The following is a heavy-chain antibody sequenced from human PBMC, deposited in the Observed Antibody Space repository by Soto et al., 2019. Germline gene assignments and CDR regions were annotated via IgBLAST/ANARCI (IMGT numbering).Heavy chain of an antibody. CDR3: ARNLLPVALTPFDT. D-gene: IGHD2-2*01. Sequence: VASVKVSCKASGYTFTDYYMHWVRQAPGQGLEWMGWINPKSGGTNYAQKFHGRVTMTRDTSISTAFVELSRLRFDDTAVYYCARNLLPVALTPFDTWGQGTLVTVSS. CDR1: GYTFTDYY. CDR2: INPKSGGT. J-gene: IGHJ4*02. V-gene: IGHV1-2*02.